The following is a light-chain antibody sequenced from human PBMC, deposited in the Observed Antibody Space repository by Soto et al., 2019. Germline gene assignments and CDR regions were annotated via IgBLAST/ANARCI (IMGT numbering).Light chain of an antibody. J-gene: IGKJ1*01. CDR1: ESISGW. CDR3: KQNHALWT. CDR2: TVS. Sequence: DIQMTQSPSTLSASTGDRVTITCRASESISGWLAWYQQKPGKAPKLLIYTVSSLERGFPSRFSGTGSETEFTLTIGSLQPEDFATYYCKQNHALWTFGQGTKGDNK. V-gene: IGKV1-5*03.